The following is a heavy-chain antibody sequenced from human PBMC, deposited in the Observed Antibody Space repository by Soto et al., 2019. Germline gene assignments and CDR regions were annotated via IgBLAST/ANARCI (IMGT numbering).Heavy chain of an antibody. Sequence: GGSLRLSCAASGFTFSSYAMSWVRQAPGKGLEWVSAISGSGGSTYYADSVKGRFTISRDNSKNTLYLQMNSLRAEDTAVYYCAKDWSYCSGGSCHPIYYYYYYMDVWGKGTTVTVSS. V-gene: IGHV3-23*01. CDR1: GFTFSSYA. CDR2: ISGSGGST. D-gene: IGHD2-15*01. J-gene: IGHJ6*03. CDR3: AKDWSYCSGGSCHPIYYYYYYMDV.